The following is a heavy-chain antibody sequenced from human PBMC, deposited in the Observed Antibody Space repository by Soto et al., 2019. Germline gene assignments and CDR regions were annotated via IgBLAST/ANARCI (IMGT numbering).Heavy chain of an antibody. CDR2: VFCKGGST. D-gene: IGHD4-17*01. V-gene: IGHV3-9*01. Sequence: EVQLVESGGGLVQPGRSLRLSCAASGFTCEEHAMHWVRQVPGEGLVWVSGVFCKGGSTGYADSVKGRFTISRDNAKNSLYLQMNRLRIEDTAVYYCVKDMTPGGADVWGQGTTGT. CDR3: VKDMTPGGADV. CDR1: GFTCEEHA. J-gene: IGHJ6*02.